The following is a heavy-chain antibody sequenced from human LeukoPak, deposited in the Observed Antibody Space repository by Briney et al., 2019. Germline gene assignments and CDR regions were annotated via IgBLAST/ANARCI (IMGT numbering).Heavy chain of an antibody. V-gene: IGHV1-18*01. CDR3: ARAPGAWYSRLSDY. D-gene: IGHD1-1*01. CDR2: ISAYNGNT. J-gene: IGHJ4*02. Sequence: GASVNVSCKASGYTFTSYGISWVRQAPGQGLEWMGWISAYNGNTNYAQKLQGRVTMTTDTSTSTAYMELRSLRSDDTAVYYCARAPGAWYSRLSDYWGQGTLVTVSS. CDR1: GYTFTSYG.